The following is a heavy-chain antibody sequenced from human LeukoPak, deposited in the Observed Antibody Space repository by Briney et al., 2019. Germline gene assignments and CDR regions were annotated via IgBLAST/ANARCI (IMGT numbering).Heavy chain of an antibody. V-gene: IGHV3-21*01. CDR2: ISSSSSYI. CDR3: ATEGGYYYDSSGYYPNDAFDI. Sequence: PGGSLRLSCAASGFTFSSYSMNWVRQAPGKGLEWVSSISSSSSYIYYADSVKGRFTISRDNAKNSLYLQMNSLRAEDTAVYYCATEGGYYYDSSGYYPNDAFDIWGQGTMVTVSS. J-gene: IGHJ3*02. D-gene: IGHD3-22*01. CDR1: GFTFSSYS.